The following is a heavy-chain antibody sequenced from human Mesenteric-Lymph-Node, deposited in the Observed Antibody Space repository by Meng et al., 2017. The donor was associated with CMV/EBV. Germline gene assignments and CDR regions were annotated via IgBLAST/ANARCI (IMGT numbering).Heavy chain of an antibody. J-gene: IGHJ4*02. CDR2: IGWDEDK. CDR3: ASGNLDY. CDR1: GFSLSTGGMP. V-gene: IGHV2-70D*14. Sequence: SGPTLVKPTQTLTLTCTFSGFSLSTGGMPVTWIRQPPGKALEWLARIGWDEDKFYSTSLKTRLTISKDTSKHQVVLTMTNMDPVDTATYYCASGNLDYWGQGTLVTVSS. D-gene: IGHD4-23*01.